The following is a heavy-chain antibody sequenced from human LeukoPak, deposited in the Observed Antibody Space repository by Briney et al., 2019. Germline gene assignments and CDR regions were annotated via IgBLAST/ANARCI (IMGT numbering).Heavy chain of an antibody. CDR2: ISSSGSTI. V-gene: IGHV3-48*03. Sequence: PGRSLRPSCAASGFTFSSYAMHWVRQAPGKGLEWASYISSSGSTIYYAESVKGRFTISRDNAKNSLYLQMNSLRAEDTAVYYCARVGDYDILTGITDLVGMDVWGQGTTVTVSS. CDR3: ARVGDYDILTGITDLVGMDV. CDR1: GFTFSSYA. J-gene: IGHJ6*02. D-gene: IGHD3-9*01.